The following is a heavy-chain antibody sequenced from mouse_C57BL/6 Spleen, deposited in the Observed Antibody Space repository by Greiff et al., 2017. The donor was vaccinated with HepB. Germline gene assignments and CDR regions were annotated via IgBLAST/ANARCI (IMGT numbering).Heavy chain of an antibody. CDR1: GFNIKDDY. CDR3: TNYGSSHYFDY. J-gene: IGHJ2*01. Sequence: VQLQQSGAELVRPGASVKLSCTASGFNIKDDYMHWVKQRPEQGLEWIGWIDPENGDTEYASKFQGKATITADTSSNTAYLQLSSLTSEDTAVYYCTNYGSSHYFDYWGQGTTLTVSS. D-gene: IGHD1-1*01. CDR2: IDPENGDT. V-gene: IGHV14-4*01.